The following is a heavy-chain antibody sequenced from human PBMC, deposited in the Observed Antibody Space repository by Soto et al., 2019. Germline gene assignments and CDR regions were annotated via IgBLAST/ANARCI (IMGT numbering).Heavy chain of an antibody. CDR1: GDPITSYF. CDR3: ARTLSGFTYGSRQFYFDY. CDR2: LFPGGPT. J-gene: IGHJ4*02. V-gene: IGHV4-4*07. Sequence: SETLSLTCTVSGDPITSYFWSWIRQPAGKGLEWIGHLFPGGPTSHNTSLKSRVSMSMDTSKNQFSLTLTSVTAADTAVYFCARTLSGFTYGSRQFYFDYWGQGTLVTVSS. D-gene: IGHD5-18*01.